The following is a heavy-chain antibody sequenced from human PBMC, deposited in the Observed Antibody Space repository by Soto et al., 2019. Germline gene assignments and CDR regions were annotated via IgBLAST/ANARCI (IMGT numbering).Heavy chain of an antibody. CDR2: ISYDGSNK. Sequence: GGSLRLSCAASGFTFSSYVIHWVRQAPGKGLEWVAVISYDGSNKYYADSVKGRFTISRDNSKNTLYLQMNSLRAEDTAVYYCAKGGRMVRGVITDFDYWGQGTLVTVSS. D-gene: IGHD3-10*01. J-gene: IGHJ4*02. CDR3: AKGGRMVRGVITDFDY. V-gene: IGHV3-30*18. CDR1: GFTFSSYV.